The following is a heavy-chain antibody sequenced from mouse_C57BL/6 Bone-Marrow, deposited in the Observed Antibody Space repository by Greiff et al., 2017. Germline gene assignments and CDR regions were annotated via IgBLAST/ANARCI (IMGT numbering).Heavy chain of an antibody. Sequence: EVQRLESGGGLVKPGGSLKLSCAASGFTFSSYAMSWVRQTPEQRLEWVAIISDGGSYTNYPDNVKGRFTISRDNDKNNLYLQMSHLKSEDTAMXYCARDNDGYSGLSAMDYWGQGTTLTVSS. CDR2: ISDGGSYT. J-gene: IGHJ4*01. CDR3: ARDNDGYSGLSAMDY. V-gene: IGHV5-4*01. CDR1: GFTFSSYA. D-gene: IGHD2-3*01.